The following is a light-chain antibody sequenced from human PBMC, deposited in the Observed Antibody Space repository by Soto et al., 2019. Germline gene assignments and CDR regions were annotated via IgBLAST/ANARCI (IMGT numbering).Light chain of an antibody. CDR3: QAWDSSSVV. V-gene: IGLV3-1*01. CDR2: QDY. Sequence: SYELSQSPSVSVSPGQTATITCSGDGLGNKFVCWYQHKPGQSPVLVIYQDYKRPAGIPERFSGSNSGNTATLTISGTQAMDEADYYCQAWDSSSVVFGGGTKVTVL. J-gene: IGLJ3*02. CDR1: GLGNKF.